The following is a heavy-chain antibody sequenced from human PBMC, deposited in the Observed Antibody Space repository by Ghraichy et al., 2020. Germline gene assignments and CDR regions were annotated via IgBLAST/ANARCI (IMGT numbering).Heavy chain of an antibody. D-gene: IGHD1-26*01. CDR1: GGSISSYY. CDR2: IYYSGST. V-gene: IGHV4-59*01. Sequence: SETLSLTCTVSGGSISSYYWSWIRQPPGKGLEWIGYIYYSGSTNYNPSLKSRVTISVDTSKNQFSLKLSSVTAADTAVYYCARESLGGWDKYYFDYWGQGTLVTVSS. J-gene: IGHJ4*02. CDR3: ARESLGGWDKYYFDY.